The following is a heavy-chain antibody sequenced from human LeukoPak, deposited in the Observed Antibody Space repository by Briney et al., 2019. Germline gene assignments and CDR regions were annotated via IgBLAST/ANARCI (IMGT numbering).Heavy chain of an antibody. Sequence: PGGSLRLSCAASGFTFSSYAMSWVRQAPGKGLEWVSSISASGGSTYYADSVKGRFTISRDNSKNTLYLQMNSLRAEDTAVYYCAKDRYRMRGYGTLIPFDPWGQGTLVTVSS. V-gene: IGHV3-23*01. D-gene: IGHD1-1*01. J-gene: IGHJ5*02. CDR1: GFTFSSYA. CDR2: ISASGGST. CDR3: AKDRYRMRGYGTLIPFDP.